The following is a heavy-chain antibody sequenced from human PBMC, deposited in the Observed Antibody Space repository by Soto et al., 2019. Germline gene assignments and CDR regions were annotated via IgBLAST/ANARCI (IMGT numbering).Heavy chain of an antibody. D-gene: IGHD3-10*01. CDR1: GFTFSSYD. CDR2: IGTAGDT. J-gene: IGHJ3*02. Sequence: GESLKISCAASGFTFSSYDMHWVRQATGKGLEWVSAIGTAGDTYYPGSVKGRFTISRENAKNSLYLQMNSLRAGDTAVYYCARGSAMVRGVILDAFDIWGQGTMVT. CDR3: ARGSAMVRGVILDAFDI. V-gene: IGHV3-13*04.